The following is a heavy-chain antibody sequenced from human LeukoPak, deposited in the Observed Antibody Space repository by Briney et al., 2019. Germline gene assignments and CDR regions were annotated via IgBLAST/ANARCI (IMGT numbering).Heavy chain of an antibody. CDR2: IYYSGST. V-gene: IGHV4-39*01. J-gene: IGHJ4*02. Sequence: PSETLSLTCTVSGGSISSSSYYWGWIRQPPGKGLEWIGSIYYSGSTYYNPSLKSRVTISVDTSKNQFSLKLSSVTAADTAVYYCARHLKLHYFDYWGQGTLVTVSS. CDR1: GGSISSSSYY. CDR3: ARHLKLHYFDY. D-gene: IGHD6-6*01.